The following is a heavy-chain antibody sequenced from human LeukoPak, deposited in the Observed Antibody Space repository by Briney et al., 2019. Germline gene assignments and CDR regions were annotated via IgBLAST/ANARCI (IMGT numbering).Heavy chain of an antibody. CDR3: ARERGETGPSWVGYSSSYEIDY. V-gene: IGHV3-21*01. J-gene: IGHJ4*02. CDR2: ISSSSSYI. CDR1: GFTFSSYS. Sequence: GGSLRLSCAASGFTFSSYSMNWVRQAPGKGLEWVSSISSSSSYIYYADSVKGRFTISRDNAKNSLYLQMNSLRAEDTAVYYCARERGETGPSWVGYSSSYEIDYWGQGTLVTVSS. D-gene: IGHD6-13*01.